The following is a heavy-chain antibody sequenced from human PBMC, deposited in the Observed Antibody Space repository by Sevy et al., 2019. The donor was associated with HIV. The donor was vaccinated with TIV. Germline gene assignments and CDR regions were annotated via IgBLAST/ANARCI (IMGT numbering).Heavy chain of an antibody. J-gene: IGHJ4*02. Sequence: ASVKVSCKASGYTVAGHYIHWVRQAPGQGFEWMGRINPNSGGTNYTQVSQGRVTLTWDTSVSTAYMELTRLRSDDSAVYYCTRGPYSNSSFYFDYWGQGTLVTVSS. D-gene: IGHD6-13*01. V-gene: IGHV1-2*06. CDR2: INPNSGGT. CDR1: GYTVAGHY. CDR3: TRGPYSNSSFYFDY.